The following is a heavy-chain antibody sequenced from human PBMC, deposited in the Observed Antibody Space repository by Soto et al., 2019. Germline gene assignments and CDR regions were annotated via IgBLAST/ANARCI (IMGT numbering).Heavy chain of an antibody. J-gene: IGHJ6*03. CDR1: GFTFSSYA. CDR2: ISGSGGST. V-gene: IGHV3-23*01. Sequence: PGGSLRLSCAASGFTFSSYAMSWVRQAPGKGLEWVSAISGSGGSTYYADSVKGRFTISRDNSKNTLYLQMNSLRAEDTAVYYCAKSGIVATNYYYYYMDVWGKGTTVTVSS. D-gene: IGHD5-12*01. CDR3: AKSGIVATNYYYYYMDV.